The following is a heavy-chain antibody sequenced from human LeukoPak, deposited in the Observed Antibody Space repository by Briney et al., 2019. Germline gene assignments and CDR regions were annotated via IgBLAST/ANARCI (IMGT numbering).Heavy chain of an antibody. CDR1: GFTFSDYG. J-gene: IGHJ6*02. V-gene: IGHV3-30*18. CDR2: ISYDGSNK. D-gene: IGHD1-26*01. CDR3: AKERSIVGALYYYGMDV. Sequence: GGSLRLSCAASGFTFSDYGMHWVRRAPGKGLEWVAVISYDGSNKYYGDSVKGRFTISRDNSKNTLYLQMNSLRAEDTAVYYCAKERSIVGALYYYGMDVWGQGTTVTVSS.